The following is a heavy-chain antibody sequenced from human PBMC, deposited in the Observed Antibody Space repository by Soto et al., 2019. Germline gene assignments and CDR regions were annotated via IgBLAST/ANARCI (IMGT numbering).Heavy chain of an antibody. Sequence: QAQLVESGGGVVQPGRSLRLSCEASGYSFSNYGMHWVRQAPGKGLEWVAAISYDGITKYYSDSLKGRFTISKDNSKNTLYLEMNSLRPEDTAVYYYAKDMTRFLAWPHYFRGLDVWGQGTTVTVSS. V-gene: IGHV3-30*18. CDR2: ISYDGITK. J-gene: IGHJ6*02. CDR1: GYSFSNYG. CDR3: AKDMTRFLAWPHYFRGLDV. D-gene: IGHD3-3*01.